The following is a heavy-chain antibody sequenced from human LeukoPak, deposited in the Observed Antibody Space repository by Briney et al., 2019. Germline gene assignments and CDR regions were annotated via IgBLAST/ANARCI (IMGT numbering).Heavy chain of an antibody. J-gene: IGHJ4*02. V-gene: IGHV3-9*01. CDR1: GFTFDDYA. D-gene: IGHD6-13*01. Sequence: GGSLRLSCAASGFTFDDYAMHWVRQAPGKGLEWVSGISWNSGSIGYADSVKGRFTISRDNAKNSLYLQMNSLRAEDTAVYYCACRIAAEWGQGTLVTVSS. CDR3: ACRIAAE. CDR2: ISWNSGSI.